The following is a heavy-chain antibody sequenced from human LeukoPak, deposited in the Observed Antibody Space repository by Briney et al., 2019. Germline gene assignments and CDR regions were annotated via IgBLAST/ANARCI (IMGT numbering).Heavy chain of an antibody. CDR2: ISGSGSGT. Sequence: GGSLRLSCAASGFTFSAFAMSWVRQAPGKGLEWVSAISGSGSGTYYADSVKGRFTISRDNSKNTLYLQVNSLRAEDTAVYYCAKDSVGVAGPDYWGQGTLVAVSS. D-gene: IGHD6-19*01. J-gene: IGHJ4*02. V-gene: IGHV3-23*01. CDR1: GFTFSAFA. CDR3: AKDSVGVAGPDY.